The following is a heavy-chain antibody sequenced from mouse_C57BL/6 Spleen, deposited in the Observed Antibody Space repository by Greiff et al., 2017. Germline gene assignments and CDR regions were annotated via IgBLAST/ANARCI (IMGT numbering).Heavy chain of an antibody. CDR2: IDPDSGGT. Sequence: QVQLQQPGAELVKPAASVTMSCKASGYTFTSYWMHWVKQRPGRGLAWIGRIDPDSGGTKYNEKFKSKATLTVDQPSSTTYMQHSSRTSGDAAVYYCARKDWDYAMDYWGQGTTVTVSS. V-gene: IGHV1-72*01. CDR3: ARKDWDYAMDY. J-gene: IGHJ4*01. D-gene: IGHD4-1*01. CDR1: GYTFTSYW.